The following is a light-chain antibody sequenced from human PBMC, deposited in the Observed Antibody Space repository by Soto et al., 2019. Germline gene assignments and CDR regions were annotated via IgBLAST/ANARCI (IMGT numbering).Light chain of an antibody. CDR3: SSFARSTTRVV. J-gene: IGLJ1*01. V-gene: IGLV2-14*03. Sequence: QCALTQPASVSGSPGQSITISCTGTSSDVGGYNYVSWYQQHPGKAPKLIIYDVSNRPSGVSNRFSGSKSGNTASLTISGLQAEDEADYYCSSFARSTTRVVFGAGTKVTVL. CDR1: SSDVGGYNY. CDR2: DVS.